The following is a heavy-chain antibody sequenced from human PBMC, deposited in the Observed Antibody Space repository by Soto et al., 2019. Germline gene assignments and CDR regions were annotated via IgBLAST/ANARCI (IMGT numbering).Heavy chain of an antibody. D-gene: IGHD3-9*01. Sequence: ASVKVSCKASGGTFSSYAISWVRQAPGQGLEWMGGIIPIFGTANYAQKFQGRVTITADESTSTAYMELSSLRSEDTAVYYCARESQPLYDILTGYYSIYFDYWGQGTLVTVSS. CDR3: ARESQPLYDILTGYYSIYFDY. CDR1: GGTFSSYA. V-gene: IGHV1-69*13. J-gene: IGHJ4*02. CDR2: IIPIFGTA.